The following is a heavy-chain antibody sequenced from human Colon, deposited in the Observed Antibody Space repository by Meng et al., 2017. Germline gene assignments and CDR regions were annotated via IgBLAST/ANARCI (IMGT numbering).Heavy chain of an antibody. J-gene: IGHJ5*02. CDR1: GGTFSSYA. Sequence: SVKVSCKASGGTFSSYAISWVRQAPGQGLEWMGVIIPIFGTANYAQKFQGRVTINADKSTSTAYVELSSLRSEDTAVYYCASGEPDGFGGIAPHYNWFDPWGQGTLVTVSS. V-gene: IGHV1-69*06. CDR3: ASGEPDGFGGIAPHYNWFDP. CDR2: IIPIFGTA. D-gene: IGHD6-6*01.